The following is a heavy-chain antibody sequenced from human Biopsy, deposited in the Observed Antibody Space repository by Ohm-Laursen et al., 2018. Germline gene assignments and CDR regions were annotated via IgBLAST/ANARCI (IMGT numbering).Heavy chain of an antibody. CDR2: INPKSGGT. CDR1: GYTFTDYY. CDR3: ARDCGLGGDRDY. J-gene: IGHJ4*02. V-gene: IGHV1-2*02. Sequence: SSVKVSCKPSGYTFTDYYIHWVRQAPGQGPEWMGWINPKSGGTKKAQKFQGRVTMTRDTSIDTVHMELSRLTSDDTALYYCARDCGLGGDRDYWGQGTLVTVSS. D-gene: IGHD2-21*01.